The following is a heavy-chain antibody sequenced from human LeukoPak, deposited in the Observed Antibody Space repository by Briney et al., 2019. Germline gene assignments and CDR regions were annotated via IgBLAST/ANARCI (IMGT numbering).Heavy chain of an antibody. D-gene: IGHD6-19*01. CDR1: GGSLSGYY. J-gene: IGHJ4*02. V-gene: IGHV4-34*01. CDR2: INHSGST. Sequence: SETLSLTCAVSGGSLSGYYWSCIRQPPGRGLEWIGEINHSGSTNYNPSPKSRDTISVDTSKSQLSLTLCPMTAAASAVYCCARRWLVSPLFVYWGQGNLVTVSS. CDR3: ARRWLVSPLFVY.